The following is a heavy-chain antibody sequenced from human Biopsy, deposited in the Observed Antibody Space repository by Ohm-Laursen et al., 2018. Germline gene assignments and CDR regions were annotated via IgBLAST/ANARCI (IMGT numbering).Heavy chain of an antibody. D-gene: IGHD3-10*01. J-gene: IGHJ5*02. CDR2: IYITGET. Sequence: SETLSLTCTVSGGYISHYYWTWIRQPAGQGLEWIRRIYITGETDYNPSLKSRVTMSVDSSKKQFSLKLKSVTAADTAIYYCARAPPLIRGVVESWFDPWGQGILVTVSS. V-gene: IGHV4-4*07. CDR1: GGYISHYY. CDR3: ARAPPLIRGVVESWFDP.